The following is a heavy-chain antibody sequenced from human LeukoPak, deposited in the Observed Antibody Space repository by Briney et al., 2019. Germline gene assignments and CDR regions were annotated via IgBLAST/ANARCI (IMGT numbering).Heavy chain of an antibody. V-gene: IGHV3-7*01. CDR3: ARSTTYYHDSSDLLPFDP. Sequence: GGSLRLSCAASGFTFSSFWMSWVRQTPGKGLEWVANINQDGSHKYYVDSVKGRFTISRDNAKNSLYLQMNSLSTEDMAVYYCARSTTYYHDSSDLLPFDPWGQGTLVTVSS. CDR1: GFTFSSFW. D-gene: IGHD3-22*01. CDR2: INQDGSHK. J-gene: IGHJ5*02.